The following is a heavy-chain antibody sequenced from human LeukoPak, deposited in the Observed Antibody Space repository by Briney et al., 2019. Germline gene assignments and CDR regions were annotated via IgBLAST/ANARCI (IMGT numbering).Heavy chain of an antibody. J-gene: IGHJ5*02. D-gene: IGHD3-3*01. V-gene: IGHV1-2*02. CDR3: AVVTIFGVVNWFDP. CDR2: INPNTDAT. Sequence: ASVTVSFTSSVYTFTLYYMHWVRQAPGQGGEGMGWINPNTDATNYAQKSQARVTMTSDTSISTAYMALSRLRSHDTAVYYCAVVTIFGVVNWFDPWGQGTLVTVSS. CDR1: VYTFTLYY.